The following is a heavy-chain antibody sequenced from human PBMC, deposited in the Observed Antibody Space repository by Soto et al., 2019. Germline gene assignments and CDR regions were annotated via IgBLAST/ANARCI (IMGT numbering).Heavy chain of an antibody. CDR2: IIPILGIA. CDR1: GGTFSSYT. V-gene: IGHV1-69*02. D-gene: IGHD5-12*01. CDR3: ARGLVATILDY. J-gene: IGHJ4*02. Sequence: QVQLVQSGAEVKKPGSSVKVSCKASGGTFSSYTISWVRQAPGQGLEWMGRIIPILGIANYAQKFQGRVTITADKSTSSAYMELSSLRSEDTAVYYCARGLVATILDYWGQGTLVTVSS.